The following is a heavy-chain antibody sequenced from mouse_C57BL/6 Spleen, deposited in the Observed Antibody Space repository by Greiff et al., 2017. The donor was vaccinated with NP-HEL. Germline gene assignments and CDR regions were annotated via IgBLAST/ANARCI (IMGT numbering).Heavy chain of an antibody. CDR3: ARPITTVVEYYFDY. D-gene: IGHD1-1*01. Sequence: EVKVVESGGDLVKPGGSLKLSCAASGFTFSSYGMSWVRQTPDKRLAWVATISSGGSYTYYPDSVKGRFTISRDNAKNTLYLQMSSLKSEDTAMYYCARPITTVVEYYFDYWGQGTTLTVSS. V-gene: IGHV5-6*01. CDR2: ISSGGSYT. J-gene: IGHJ2*01. CDR1: GFTFSSYG.